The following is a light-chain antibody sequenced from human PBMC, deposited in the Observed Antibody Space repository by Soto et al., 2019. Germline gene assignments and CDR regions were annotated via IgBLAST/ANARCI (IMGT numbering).Light chain of an antibody. CDR2: GAS. Sequence: PGERATLSCRASQRVTSSYLAWYRQKPGQAPRLLIFGASSRAPGIPDRFSGSGSGTDFTLTISRLEPEDSALYYCQQYDSSVRTFGQGTKVEIK. CDR3: QQYDSSVRT. J-gene: IGKJ1*01. CDR1: QRVTSSY. V-gene: IGKV3-20*01.